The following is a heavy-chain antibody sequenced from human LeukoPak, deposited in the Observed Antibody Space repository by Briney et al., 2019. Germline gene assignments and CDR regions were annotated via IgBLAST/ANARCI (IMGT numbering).Heavy chain of an antibody. Sequence: SETLSLTCTVSGGSISSYYWSWIRQPPGKGLEWIGYIYYSGSTNYNPSLKSRVTISVDTSKNQFSLKLSSVTAADTAVYYCASTRYGSGSYHFDYWGQGTLVTVSS. CDR1: GGSISSYY. D-gene: IGHD3-10*01. CDR3: ASTRYGSGSYHFDY. V-gene: IGHV4-59*01. J-gene: IGHJ4*02. CDR2: IYYSGST.